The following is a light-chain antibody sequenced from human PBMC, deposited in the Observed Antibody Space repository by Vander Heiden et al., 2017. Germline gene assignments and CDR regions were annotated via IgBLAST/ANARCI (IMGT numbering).Light chain of an antibody. V-gene: IGLV3-25*03. CDR3: QSTDISGASVL. J-gene: IGLJ2*01. CDR2: KDT. CDR1: AWPKQY. Sequence: SSDLTQPPPVSVPPGQTARIPCSGDAWPKQYAYWYRKKPGQAPLLVIYKDTERPSGIPERFSGSSSGTTITLTIGGVQTEDEADYYCQSTDISGASVLVGGGTELTVL.